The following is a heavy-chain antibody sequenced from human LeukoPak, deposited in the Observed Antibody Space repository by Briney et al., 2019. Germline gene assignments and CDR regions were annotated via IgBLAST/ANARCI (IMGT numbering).Heavy chain of an antibody. CDR1: GFTFSSYA. J-gene: IGHJ4*02. D-gene: IGHD2-15*01. V-gene: IGHV3-23*01. Sequence: GGSLRLSCAASGFTFSSYAMSWVRQAPGKGLEWVSAISGSGGSTYYVDSVKGRFTISRDNSKNTLYLQMNSLRAEDTAVYYCAKGQYCSGGSCYFYFDYWGQGTLVTVSS. CDR3: AKGQYCSGGSCYFYFDY. CDR2: ISGSGGST.